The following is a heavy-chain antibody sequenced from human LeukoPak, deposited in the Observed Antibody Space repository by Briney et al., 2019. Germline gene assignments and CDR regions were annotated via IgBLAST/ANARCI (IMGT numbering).Heavy chain of an antibody. CDR2: IDPNSGGS. J-gene: IGHJ4*02. CDR3: ARDSRVSGDY. V-gene: IGHV1-2*06. Sequence: ASVKVSCKASGYTFTSYYMHWVRQAPGQGLEWMGRIDPNSGGSIYAQKFRGRVTVTRDTSITTAYMELSRLTSDDTAVYYCARDSRVSGDYWGQGTLVTVSS. D-gene: IGHD3-10*01. CDR1: GYTFTSYY.